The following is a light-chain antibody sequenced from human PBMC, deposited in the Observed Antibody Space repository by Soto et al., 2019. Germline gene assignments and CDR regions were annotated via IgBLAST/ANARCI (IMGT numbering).Light chain of an antibody. CDR3: QQYGSSPGFT. J-gene: IGKJ4*01. V-gene: IGKV3-20*01. Sequence: EIVLMQSPGTLSLSPGEGATLSCRASQSVNSNYLAWYQQKPGQAPTVLIFDTSRRATGIPDRFSGSGSGTDFTLTISRLEPEDYAVYYCQQYGSSPGFTFGGGTKVDIK. CDR2: DTS. CDR1: QSVNSNY.